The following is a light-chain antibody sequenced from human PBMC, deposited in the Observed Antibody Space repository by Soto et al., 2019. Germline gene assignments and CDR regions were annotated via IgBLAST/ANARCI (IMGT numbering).Light chain of an antibody. CDR1: TGAVTNGHY. CDR2: DTT. CDR3: LLSYNGPYV. J-gene: IGLJ1*01. V-gene: IGLV7-46*01. Sequence: QSVVTQEPSLTVSPGGTVTLTCGSSTGAVTNGHYPYWLQRKPGQAPRTLIYDTTNRHSWTPARFSGSLLGGKAALTLSGAQPEDEAEYYCLLSYNGPYVFGTGTKVTVL.